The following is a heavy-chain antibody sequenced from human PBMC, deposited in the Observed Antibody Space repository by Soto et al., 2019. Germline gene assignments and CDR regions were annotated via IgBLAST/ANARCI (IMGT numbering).Heavy chain of an antibody. V-gene: IGHV1-46*01. CDR2: INPSGGST. J-gene: IGHJ4*02. D-gene: IGHD6-19*01. CDR1: GYAFTSDY. Sequence: ASVQLSFKASGYAFTSDYMRWVRQAPGQGLEWMGIINPSGGSTSYAQKFQGRVTMTRDTSTSTVYMELSSLRSEDTAVYYCARDQGSGWYGLDYWGQGTLVTVSS. CDR3: ARDQGSGWYGLDY.